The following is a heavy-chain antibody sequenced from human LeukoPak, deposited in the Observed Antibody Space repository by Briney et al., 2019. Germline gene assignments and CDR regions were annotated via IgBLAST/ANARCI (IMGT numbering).Heavy chain of an antibody. J-gene: IGHJ4*02. CDR2: ISYDGSNE. V-gene: IGHV3-30-3*01. CDR3: ARDPLNRRWGSYYFDY. CDR1: GFTFSDYA. Sequence: GGSLRLSCAASGFTFSDYAMHWVRQAPGKGLEWVALISYDGSNESYADSVKGRFTISRDNSRSTLYLQMNSLRGEGTAVYYCARDPLNRRWGSYYFDYWGLGTLVTVSS. D-gene: IGHD1-14*01.